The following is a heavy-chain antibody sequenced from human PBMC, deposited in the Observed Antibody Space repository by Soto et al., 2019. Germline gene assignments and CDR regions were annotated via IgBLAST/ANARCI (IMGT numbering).Heavy chain of an antibody. CDR3: ARGTAAEDYYYGMDV. J-gene: IGHJ6*02. V-gene: IGHV1-69*13. D-gene: IGHD2-2*01. CDR1: GGTFSSYA. Sequence: SVKVSCKASGGTFSSYAISWVRQAPGQGLEWMGGIIPIFGTANYAQKFQGRVTITADESTSTAYMELSSLRSEDTAVYYCARGTAAEDYYYGMDVWGQGTTVTVSS. CDR2: IIPIFGTA.